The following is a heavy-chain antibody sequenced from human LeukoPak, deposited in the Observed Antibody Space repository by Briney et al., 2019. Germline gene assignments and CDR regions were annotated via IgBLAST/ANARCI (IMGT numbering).Heavy chain of an antibody. CDR1: GYTLTELS. CDR2: FDPEDGET. CDR3: ATDSSGYYRRRADAFDI. Sequence: ASVKVSCKVSGYTLTELSMHWVRQAPGKGLEWMGGFDPEDGETIYAQKFQGRVTMTEDTSTDTAYMELSSLRSEDTAVYYCATDSSGYYRRRADAFDIWGQGTMVTVSS. D-gene: IGHD3-22*01. V-gene: IGHV1-24*01. J-gene: IGHJ3*02.